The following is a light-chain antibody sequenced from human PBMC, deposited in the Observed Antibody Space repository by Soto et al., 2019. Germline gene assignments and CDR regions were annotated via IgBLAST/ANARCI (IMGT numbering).Light chain of an antibody. CDR2: DAS. Sequence: EIVLTQSPGTLSLSPGERATLSCRASQSISSYLAWYQQKPGQAPRLLIYDASSRATGIPDRFSGSGSGTDFSLTITRLEPADFAVYYCQQSDSSPGTFGQGTKLEIK. V-gene: IGKV3-20*01. CDR3: QQSDSSPGT. J-gene: IGKJ2*01. CDR1: QSISSY.